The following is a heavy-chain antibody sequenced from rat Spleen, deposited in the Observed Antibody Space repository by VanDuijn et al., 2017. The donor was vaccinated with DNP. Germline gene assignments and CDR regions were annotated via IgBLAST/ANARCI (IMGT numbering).Heavy chain of an antibody. V-gene: IGHV4-2*01. CDR1: GFNFNDYW. CDR2: INKDSSTM. D-gene: IGHD5-1*01. Sequence: EVKLAESGGGLVQPGRSLKLSCSASGFNFNDYWMGWVRQAPGKGLEWIGEINKDSSTMNYTPSLKYKFTISRDNAQNSLYLQMNNLGSEDTAIYYCVTRGTGSDNWLAYWGQGTLVTVSS. J-gene: IGHJ3*01. CDR3: VTRGTGSDNWLAY.